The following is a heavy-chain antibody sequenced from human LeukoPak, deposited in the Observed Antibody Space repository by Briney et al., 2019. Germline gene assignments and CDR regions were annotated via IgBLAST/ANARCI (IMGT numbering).Heavy chain of an antibody. Sequence: GGSLRLSCAASGFTFSNYAFVWVRQAPGKGLEWVSGINGNGGRTIHADSVKGRFTISRDNSRNTLYLQMNSLRADDTAIYYCGRDPNGDYIGAFDFWGQRTMVSVSS. CDR3: GRDPNGDYIGAFDF. CDR2: INGNGGRT. CDR1: GFTFSNYA. V-gene: IGHV3-23*01. D-gene: IGHD4-17*01. J-gene: IGHJ3*01.